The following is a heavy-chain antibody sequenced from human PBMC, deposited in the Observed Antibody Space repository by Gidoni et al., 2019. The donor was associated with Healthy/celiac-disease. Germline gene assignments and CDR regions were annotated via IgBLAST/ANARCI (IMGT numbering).Heavy chain of an antibody. V-gene: IGHV1-8*01. Sequence: QVQLVQSGAEVKKPGASVKVSCKASGYTFTSYDINWVRQATGQGLEWMGWMNPNSGNTCYAQKFQGRVTMTRNTSIITAYMELSSLRSEDTAVYYCARGAGESYACEFDPWGQGTLVTVSS. CDR1: GYTFTSYD. CDR3: ARGAGESYACEFDP. J-gene: IGHJ5*02. CDR2: MNPNSGNT. D-gene: IGHD1-26*01.